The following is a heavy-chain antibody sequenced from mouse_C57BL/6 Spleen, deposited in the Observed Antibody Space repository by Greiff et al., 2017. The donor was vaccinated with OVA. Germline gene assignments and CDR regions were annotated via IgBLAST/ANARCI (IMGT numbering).Heavy chain of an antibody. D-gene: IGHD2-2*01. CDR2: IRNKANGYTT. Sequence: EVQVVESGGGLVQPGGSLSLSCAASGFTFTDYYMSWVRQPPGKALEWLGFIRNKANGYTTEYSASVKGRFTISRDNSQSILYLQMNALRAEDSATYYCARPYGYDEYYFDYWGQGTTLTVSS. V-gene: IGHV7-3*01. J-gene: IGHJ2*01. CDR1: GFTFTDYY. CDR3: ARPYGYDEYYFDY.